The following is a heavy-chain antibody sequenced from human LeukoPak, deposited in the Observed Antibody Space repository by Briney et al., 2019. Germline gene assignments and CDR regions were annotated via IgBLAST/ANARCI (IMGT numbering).Heavy chain of an antibody. CDR3: ARCSDDYGDYAGWFDP. D-gene: IGHD4-17*01. J-gene: IGHJ5*02. Sequence: SETLSLTCTVSGGSISSSSYYWGWIRQPPGRGLEWIGSIYYSGSTYYNPSLKSRVTISVDTSKNQFSLKLSSVTAADTAVYYCARCSDDYGDYAGWFDPWGQGTLVTVSS. CDR2: IYYSGST. V-gene: IGHV4-39*07. CDR1: GGSISSSSYY.